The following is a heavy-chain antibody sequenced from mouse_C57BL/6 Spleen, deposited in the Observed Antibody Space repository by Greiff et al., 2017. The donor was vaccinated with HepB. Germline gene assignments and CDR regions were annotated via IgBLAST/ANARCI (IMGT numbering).Heavy chain of an antibody. D-gene: IGHD1-1*01. CDR3: ARESYYGSFPYFDY. J-gene: IGHJ2*01. V-gene: IGHV5-4*01. CDR1: GFTFSSYA. CDR2: ISDGGSYT. Sequence: DVMLVQSGGGLVKPGGSLKLSCAASGFTFSSYAMSWVRQTPEKRLEWVATISDGGSYTYYPDNVKGRFTISRDNAKNNLYLQMSHLKSEDTAMYYCARESYYGSFPYFDYWGQGTTLTVSS.